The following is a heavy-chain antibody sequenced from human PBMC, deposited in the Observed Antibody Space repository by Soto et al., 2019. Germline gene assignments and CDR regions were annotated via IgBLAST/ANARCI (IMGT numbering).Heavy chain of an antibody. J-gene: IGHJ3*02. CDR1: GGSISSGGYS. D-gene: IGHD7-27*01. CDR2: IYHSGST. CDR3: ARAHLGAYHAFGI. V-gene: IGHV4-30-2*01. Sequence: QLQLQESGSGLVKPSQTLSLTCAVSGGSISSGGYSWSWIRQPPGKGLEWIGYIYHSGSTYYNPSLKSRVTIAVDRYKYQFSLKLSSVTAADTAVYYCARAHLGAYHAFGIWGQGTMVTVSS.